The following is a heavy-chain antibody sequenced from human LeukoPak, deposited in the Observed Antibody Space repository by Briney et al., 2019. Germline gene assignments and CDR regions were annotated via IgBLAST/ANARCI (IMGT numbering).Heavy chain of an antibody. CDR1: GGSISSSTYY. J-gene: IGHJ4*02. V-gene: IGHV4-39*01. Sequence: SETLSLTCPVSGGSISSSTYYWGWIRQPPGKGLEWIGSIYYSGSTYYNPSLKRRVTISVDTSKNRFSLKLSSVTAADTAVYYCARHRSCSSSSCYAGAVTYWGQGTLVTVSS. D-gene: IGHD2-2*01. CDR2: IYYSGST. CDR3: ARHRSCSSSSCYAGAVTY.